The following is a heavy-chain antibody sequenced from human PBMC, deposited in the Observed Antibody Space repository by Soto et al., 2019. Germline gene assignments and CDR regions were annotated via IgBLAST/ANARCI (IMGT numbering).Heavy chain of an antibody. J-gene: IGHJ6*03. D-gene: IGHD3-10*01. CDR2: INHSGST. Sequence: LSLTCAVYGGSFSGYYWSWIRQPPGKGLEWIGEINHSGSTNYNPSLKSRVTISVDTSKNQFSLKLSSVTAADTAVYYCARGNQYYYGSGSLVMDVWGKGTTVTVSS. CDR3: ARGNQYYYGSGSLVMDV. CDR1: GGSFSGYY. V-gene: IGHV4-34*01.